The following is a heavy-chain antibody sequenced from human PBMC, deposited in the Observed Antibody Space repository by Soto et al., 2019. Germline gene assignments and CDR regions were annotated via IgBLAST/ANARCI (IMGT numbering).Heavy chain of an antibody. J-gene: IGHJ4*02. D-gene: IGHD5-12*01. CDR3: AKVMGYSGYEGSDY. CDR1: GFTFSSYA. V-gene: IGHV3-23*01. CDR2: ISGSGGST. Sequence: EVPLLESGGGLVQPGGSLRLSCAASGFTFSSYAMSWVRQAPGKGLEWVSAISGSGGSTYYADSVKGRFTISRDNSKNTLYLQMNSLRAEDTAVYYCAKVMGYSGYEGSDYWGQGTLVTVSS.